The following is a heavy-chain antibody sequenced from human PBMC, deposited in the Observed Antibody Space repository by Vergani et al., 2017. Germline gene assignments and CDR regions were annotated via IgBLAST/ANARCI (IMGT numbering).Heavy chain of an antibody. V-gene: IGHV3-33*01. Sequence: QVQLVESGGGVVQPGRSLRLSCAASGFSFSSYGMHWVRQAPGKGLEWVATIWYDGSKTYYADSVKGRFTISRGNSKDTLFLQMNSLRAEDTAVYYCARPRWGRSLDIAVLGGGFNTWGQGTLVTVSS. CDR2: IWYDGSKT. J-gene: IGHJ5*02. CDR1: GFSFSSYG. CDR3: ARPRWGRSLDIAVLGGGFNT. D-gene: IGHD6-19*01.